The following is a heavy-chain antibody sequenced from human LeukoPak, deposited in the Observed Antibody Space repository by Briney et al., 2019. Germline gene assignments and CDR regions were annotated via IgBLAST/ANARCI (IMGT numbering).Heavy chain of an antibody. CDR1: GFAFSNYW. CDR3: AKDQGDYGDYVGYYGMDV. D-gene: IGHD4-17*01. CDR2: ISGSGGST. J-gene: IGHJ6*02. Sequence: GGSLRLSCAASGFAFSNYWMHWVRQAPGKGLEWVSAISGSGGSTYYADSVKGRFTISRDNSKNTLYLQMNSLRAEDTAVYYCAKDQGDYGDYVGYYGMDVWGQGTTVTVSS. V-gene: IGHV3-23*01.